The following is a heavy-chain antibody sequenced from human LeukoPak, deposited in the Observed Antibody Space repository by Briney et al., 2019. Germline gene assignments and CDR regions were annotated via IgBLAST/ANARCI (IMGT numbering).Heavy chain of an antibody. CDR3: AKDSGSWYVDGLSYYYGRDV. CDR2: ISGSGGST. D-gene: IGHD6-13*01. Sequence: GGSLRLSCAASGFTFSSYAMSWVRQAPGKGLEWVSAISGSGGSTYYADSVKGRFTISRDNSKNTLYLQMNSLRAEDTAVYYCAKDSGSWYVDGLSYYYGRDVGGKGTRVTVSS. J-gene: IGHJ6*04. CDR1: GFTFSSYA. V-gene: IGHV3-23*01.